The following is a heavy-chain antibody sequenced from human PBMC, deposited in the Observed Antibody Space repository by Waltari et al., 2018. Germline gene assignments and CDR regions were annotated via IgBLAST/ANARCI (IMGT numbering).Heavy chain of an antibody. V-gene: IGHV1-18*01. CDR2: ISAYNGNT. CDR3: ARGSIAVADLDY. CDR1: GYTLPRYG. Sequence: HVPVVQSGAEVKKPGAPVKVCCRAAGYTLPRYGVRWVRQAPGQGLGGMGWISAYNGNTNYAQKLQGRVTMTTDTSTSTVYMELRSLRSDDTAVYYCARGSIAVADLDYWGQGTLVTVSS. J-gene: IGHJ4*02. D-gene: IGHD6-19*01.